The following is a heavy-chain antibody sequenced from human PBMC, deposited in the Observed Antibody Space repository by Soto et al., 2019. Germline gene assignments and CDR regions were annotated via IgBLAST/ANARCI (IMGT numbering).Heavy chain of an antibody. CDR1: GYAFTSYD. CDR3: ATPTTVTTFLYHYYYYGMDV. V-gene: IGHV1-8*01. J-gene: IGHJ6*02. CDR2: MNPNSGNT. Sequence: VASVKVSCKASGYAFTSYDINWVRQVTGQGLEWMGWMNPNSGNTGYAQKFQGRVTMTRNTSISTAYMELSSLRSEDTAVYYCATPTTVTTFLYHYYYYGMDVWGQGTTVTVSS. D-gene: IGHD4-17*01.